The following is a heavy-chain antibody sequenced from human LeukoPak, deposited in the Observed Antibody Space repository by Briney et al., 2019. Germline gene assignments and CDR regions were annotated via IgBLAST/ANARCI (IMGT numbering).Heavy chain of an antibody. CDR1: GGTFSSYA. Sequence: GASVKVSCKASGGTFSSYAISWVRQAPGQGLEWMGGIIPIFGTANYAQKFQGRVTITADKSTSTAYMELSSLRSEDTAVYYCARDREGATSNWFDPWGQGTLVTVSS. V-gene: IGHV1-69*06. D-gene: IGHD1-26*01. J-gene: IGHJ5*02. CDR2: IIPIFGTA. CDR3: ARDREGATSNWFDP.